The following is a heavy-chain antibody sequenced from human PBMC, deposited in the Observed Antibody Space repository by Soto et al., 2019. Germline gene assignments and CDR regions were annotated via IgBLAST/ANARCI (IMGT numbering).Heavy chain of an antibody. CDR2: IKSKTDGGTT. Sequence: GGSLRLSCAASGFTFSNAWMSWVRQAPGKGLEWVGRIKSKTDGGTTDYAAPVKGRFTISRDDSKNTLYLQMNSLKTEDTDVYYCKTVITKREVFDYWGQGTLVTVSS. J-gene: IGHJ4*02. CDR1: GFTFSNAW. D-gene: IGHD1-1*01. V-gene: IGHV3-15*01. CDR3: KTVITKREVFDY.